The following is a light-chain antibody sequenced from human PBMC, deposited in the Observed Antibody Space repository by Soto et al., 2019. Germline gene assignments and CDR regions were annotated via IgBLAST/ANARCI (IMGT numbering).Light chain of an antibody. V-gene: IGKV3-15*01. Sequence: EVVMAQSPATLSVSPGERATLSCRASETVATNLAWYQQKPGQAPRLLISGASTRAAGISDRFRGSGSGTEFTLTISSLRSEDSAIYYCQQYNDWPWTFGQGTKVDI. CDR3: QQYNDWPWT. CDR2: GAS. CDR1: ETVATN. J-gene: IGKJ1*01.